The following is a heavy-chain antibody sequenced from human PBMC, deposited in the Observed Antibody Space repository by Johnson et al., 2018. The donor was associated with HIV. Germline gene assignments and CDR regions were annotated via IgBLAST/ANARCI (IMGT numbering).Heavy chain of an antibody. V-gene: IGHV3-33*01. CDR3: AREYDAFDI. Sequence: VQLVESGGGVVQPGRSLRLSCAASGFTFNSYGMHWVRQAPGKGLEWVAVIWYDGSNKYYADSVKGRFTISRDNSKNTLYLQMNSLRAEDTAVYYCAREYDAFDIWGQGTMVTVSS. CDR1: GFTFNSYG. J-gene: IGHJ3*02. CDR2: IWYDGSNK.